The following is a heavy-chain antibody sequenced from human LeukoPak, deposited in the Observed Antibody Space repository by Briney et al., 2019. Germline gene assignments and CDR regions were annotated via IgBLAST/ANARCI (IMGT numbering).Heavy chain of an antibody. CDR3: ARQGYGSGKFSPFDY. D-gene: IGHD3-10*01. V-gene: IGHV4-39*01. Sequence: PSETLSLTRTVSGGSISSSSYYWGWIRQPPGKGLEWIGSIYYSGSTYYNPSLKSRVTISVDTSKNQFSLKLSSVTAADTAVYYCARQGYGSGKFSPFDYWGQGTLVTVSS. J-gene: IGHJ4*02. CDR2: IYYSGST. CDR1: GGSISSSSYY.